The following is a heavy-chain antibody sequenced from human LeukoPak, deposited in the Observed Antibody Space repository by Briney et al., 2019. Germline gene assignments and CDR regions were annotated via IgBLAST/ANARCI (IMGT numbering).Heavy chain of an antibody. CDR1: GFTFIDYS. CDR2: IGISSGNT. CDR3: ARDHRYAFDN. Sequence: GGSLRLSCAASGFTFIDYSMNWVRQAPGKGLEWTSYIGISSGNTKYADSVKGRFTISRDKARNSLYLQMNSLRVEDTAVYYCARDHRYAFDNWGHGTLVTVSS. D-gene: IGHD5-12*01. J-gene: IGHJ4*01. V-gene: IGHV3-48*01.